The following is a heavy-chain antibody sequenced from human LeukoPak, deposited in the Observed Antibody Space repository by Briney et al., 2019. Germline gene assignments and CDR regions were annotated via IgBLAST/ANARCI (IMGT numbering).Heavy chain of an antibody. CDR2: IKQDGSEK. CDR1: GFTFSTNW. D-gene: IGHD6-6*01. V-gene: IGHV3-7*01. J-gene: IGHJ6*02. CDR3: AREGQALYAVDV. Sequence: GGSLRLSCAASGFTFSTNWMSWVRQAPGKGLEWVANIKQDGSEKYYVDSVKGRFTISRDNAKNSLYLQMNSLRGEDTALYYCAREGQALYAVDVRGQGTTVTVSS.